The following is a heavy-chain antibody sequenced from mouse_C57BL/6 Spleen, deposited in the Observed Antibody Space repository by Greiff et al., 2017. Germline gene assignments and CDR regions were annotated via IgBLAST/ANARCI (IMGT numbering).Heavy chain of an antibody. Sequence: EVQLVESGGDLVKPGGSLKLSCAASGFTFSSYGMSWVRQTPDKRLEWVATISSGGSYTYYPDSVKGRFTISRDNAKNTLYLQMSRLKSEDTAMYYCARHGLYGNYHWYFDVWGTGTTVTVSS. J-gene: IGHJ1*03. D-gene: IGHD2-1*01. CDR1: GFTFSSYG. CDR2: ISSGGSYT. V-gene: IGHV5-6*01. CDR3: ARHGLYGNYHWYFDV.